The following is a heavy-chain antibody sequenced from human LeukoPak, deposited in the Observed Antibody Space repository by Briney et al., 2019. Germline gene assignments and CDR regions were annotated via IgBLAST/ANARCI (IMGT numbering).Heavy chain of an antibody. Sequence: SETLSLTCTVSGGSISTYYWSWIRQPPGKGLEWIGYIYYSGSTNYSPSLQSRVTISVDTSRNQFSLRLSSVTAADTAMYYCARSGTKTNGFDYWGQGTLSPSPQ. V-gene: IGHV4-59*01. CDR3: ARSGTKTNGFDY. J-gene: IGHJ4*02. CDR2: IYYSGST. D-gene: IGHD2-8*01. CDR1: GGSISTYY.